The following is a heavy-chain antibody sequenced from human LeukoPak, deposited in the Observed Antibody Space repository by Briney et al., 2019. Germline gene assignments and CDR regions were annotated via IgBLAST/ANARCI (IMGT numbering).Heavy chain of an antibody. CDR2: INANSGNT. Sequence: PGGPVQFSSESSGFTFTSYDINWERQATGQGLDWMGWINANSGNTRYAQKFQGRVTMTRNTSISTAYMGLSRLRSEDTAVYYCARAKREVITTTYYFDYWGQGTLVTVSS. V-gene: IGHV1-8*01. J-gene: IGHJ4*02. D-gene: IGHD3-22*01. CDR1: GFTFTSYD. CDR3: ARAKREVITTTYYFDY.